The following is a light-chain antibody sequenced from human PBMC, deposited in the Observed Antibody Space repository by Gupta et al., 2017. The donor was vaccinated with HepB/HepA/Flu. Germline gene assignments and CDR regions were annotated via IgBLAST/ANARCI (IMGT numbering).Light chain of an antibody. CDR3: MQTLVSPYT. J-gene: IGKJ2*01. Sequence: IVMTKSPLSLLVTPGEPSSISCRSSRALLHNDGYTFLNWYLQKPGQSPHLLIYVASSRASGVPDRFNGSGSGTDFTLNIARVEAEDVGVYFCMQTLVSPYTFGPGTKLKI. V-gene: IGKV2-28*01. CDR1: RALLHNDGYTF. CDR2: VAS.